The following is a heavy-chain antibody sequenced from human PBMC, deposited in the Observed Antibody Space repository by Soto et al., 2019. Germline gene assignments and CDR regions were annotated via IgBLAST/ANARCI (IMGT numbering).Heavy chain of an antibody. D-gene: IGHD1-26*01. J-gene: IGHJ4*02. CDR3: ASAAGAYDN. CDR1: GLTFSRYG. V-gene: IGHV3-33*01. Sequence: QVQLVESGGGVVQPGRSLRLSCAASGLTFSRYGMHWVRQAPGKGLEWVAVIWSDGSNKYYADSVKGRFTISRDNSKNTLYLQMNSLRVEDTAVYYCASAAGAYDNWGQGALVTVSS. CDR2: IWSDGSNK.